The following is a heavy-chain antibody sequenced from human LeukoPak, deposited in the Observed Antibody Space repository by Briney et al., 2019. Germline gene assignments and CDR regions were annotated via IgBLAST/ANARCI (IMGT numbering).Heavy chain of an antibody. V-gene: IGHV4-59*01. CDR3: ARDSRRGDSSSWYGWFDP. CDR2: IYYSGST. J-gene: IGHJ5*02. CDR1: GGSISSYY. D-gene: IGHD6-13*01. Sequence: PSGTLSLTCAVSGGSISSYYWSWIRQPPGKGLEWIGYIYYSGSTNYNPSLKSRVTISVDTSKNQFSLKLSSVTAADTAVYYCARDSRRGDSSSWYGWFDPWGQGTLVTVSS.